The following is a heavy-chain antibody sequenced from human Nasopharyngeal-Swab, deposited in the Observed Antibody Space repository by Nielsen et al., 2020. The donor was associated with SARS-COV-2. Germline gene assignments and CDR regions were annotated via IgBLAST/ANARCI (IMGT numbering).Heavy chain of an antibody. CDR2: ISYDGSNK. J-gene: IGHJ6*02. CDR1: GFTFSSYG. CDR3: AKDQTEYSSSWYRPLSYYYYGMDV. Sequence: GESLKISCAASGFTFSSYGMHWVRQAPGKGLEWVAVISYDGSNKYYADSVKGRFTISRDNSKNTLYLQMNSLRAEDTAVYYCAKDQTEYSSSWYRPLSYYYYGMDVWGQGTTVTVSS. V-gene: IGHV3-30*18. D-gene: IGHD6-13*01.